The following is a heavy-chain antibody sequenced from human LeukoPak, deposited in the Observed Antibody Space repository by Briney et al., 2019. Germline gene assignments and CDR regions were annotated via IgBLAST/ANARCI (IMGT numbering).Heavy chain of an antibody. CDR3: AKGEADLDY. J-gene: IGHJ4*02. CDR2: ISGSGGST. D-gene: IGHD1-26*01. Sequence: PGGSLRLSCAASGFTFSSYAMSWVRQAPGKGLEWVSAISGSGGSTYYADSVKGRFTISRDSSKNTLYLQMSNLRADDTAVYYCAKGEADLDYWGQGTLVTVSS. CDR1: GFTFSSYA. V-gene: IGHV3-23*01.